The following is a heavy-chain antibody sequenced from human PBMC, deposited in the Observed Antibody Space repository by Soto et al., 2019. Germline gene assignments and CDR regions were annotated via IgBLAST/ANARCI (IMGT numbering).Heavy chain of an antibody. D-gene: IGHD3-10*01. V-gene: IGHV1-8*01. CDR2: MNPNSGNT. CDR3: ARGLPMVRGVIILNWFDP. CDR1: GYTFTSYD. J-gene: IGHJ5*02. Sequence: QVQLVQSGAEVKKPGASVKVSCKASGYTFTSYDINWVRQATGQGLEWMGWMNPNSGNTGYAQKFQGRVTMTRNTSISTAYMELSSLRSEDTAVYYCARGLPMVRGVIILNWFDPWGQGTLVTVSS.